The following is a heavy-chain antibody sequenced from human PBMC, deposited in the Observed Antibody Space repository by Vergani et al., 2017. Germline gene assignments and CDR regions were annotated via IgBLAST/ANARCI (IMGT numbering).Heavy chain of an antibody. CDR2: IYYSGST. V-gene: IGHV4-39*01. CDR3: ARGSRAEGGSGPDK. D-gene: IGHD6-13*01. Sequence: QVQLQESGPGLVKPSETLSLTCTVSNDSVSNTFYYWGWIRQTPGKGLEWIGSIYYSGSTYYNPSLESRVTMSVDTSKIQFSLKLSSVTAADTAVYYCARGSRAEGGSGPDKWGQGTLVTVSS. CDR1: NDSVSNTFYY. J-gene: IGHJ4*02.